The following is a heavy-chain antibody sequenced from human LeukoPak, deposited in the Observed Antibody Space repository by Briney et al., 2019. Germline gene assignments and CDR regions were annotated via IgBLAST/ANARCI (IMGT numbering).Heavy chain of an antibody. V-gene: IGHV1-18*01. Sequence: ASVKVSCKASGYTFTSHAMNWVRQAPGQGLEWMGWISAYNGNTNYAQKLQGRVTMTTDTSTSTAYMELRSLRSDDTAVYYCARRAVAGTPYYYYYMDVWGKGTTVTVSS. CDR2: ISAYNGNT. CDR3: ARRAVAGTPYYYYYMDV. D-gene: IGHD6-19*01. J-gene: IGHJ6*03. CDR1: GYTFTSHA.